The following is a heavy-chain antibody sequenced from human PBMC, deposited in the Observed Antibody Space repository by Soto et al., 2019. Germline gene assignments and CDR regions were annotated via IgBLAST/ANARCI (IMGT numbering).Heavy chain of an antibody. CDR2: ISGSGGTT. CDR1: GFTFSNYA. J-gene: IGHJ4*02. D-gene: IGHD6-25*01. V-gene: IGHV3-23*01. CDR3: AKFFVETGSNSGWPWSFHY. Sequence: EVQLLESGGGLVQPGRSLRLSCAASGFTFSNYAMSWVRQAPGQGLDWVSAISGSGGTTYYADSVKGRFTISRDNSKNTLCLQMNSLRAEDAAVYDCAKFFVETGSNSGWPWSFHYWGQGTLVTVSS.